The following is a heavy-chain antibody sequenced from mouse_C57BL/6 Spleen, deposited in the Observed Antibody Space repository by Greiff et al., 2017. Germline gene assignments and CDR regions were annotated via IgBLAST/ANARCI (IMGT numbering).Heavy chain of an antibody. CDR2: IDPSDSET. J-gene: IGHJ1*03. CDR1: GYTFTSYW. Sequence: VQLQQPGAELVRPGSSVKLSCKASGYTFTSYWMHWVKQRPIQGLEWIGNIDPSDSETHCNQKFKDKATLTVDKSSSTAYMQLSSLTSEDSAVYYCARHYSNRYFDVWGTGTTVTVSS. V-gene: IGHV1-52*01. CDR3: ARHYSNRYFDV. D-gene: IGHD2-5*01.